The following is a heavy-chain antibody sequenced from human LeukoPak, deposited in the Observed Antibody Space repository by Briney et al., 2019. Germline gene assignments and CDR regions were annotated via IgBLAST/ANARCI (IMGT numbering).Heavy chain of an antibody. Sequence: GGSLRLSCAASGFTFSSYWMHWVRQAPGKGLVWVSRINSDGSSTNYADSVKGRFTISRDNAKNTLYLQMNSLRAEDTAVYYCVIDFRTRFFDYWGQGTLVTVSS. CDR2: INSDGSST. CDR3: VIDFRTRFFDY. V-gene: IGHV3-74*01. CDR1: GFTFSSYW. D-gene: IGHD2/OR15-2a*01. J-gene: IGHJ4*02.